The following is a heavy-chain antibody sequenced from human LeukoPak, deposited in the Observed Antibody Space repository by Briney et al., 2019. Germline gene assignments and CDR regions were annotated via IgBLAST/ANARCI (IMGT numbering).Heavy chain of an antibody. V-gene: IGHV4-59*12. J-gene: IGHJ4*02. CDR1: GGSISSYY. CDR2: IYYSGST. Sequence: TSETLSLTCSVSGGSISSYYWNWIRQTPGKGLEWIGYIYYSGSTNYNPSLKSRVTISVDTSKNQFSLKLSSVTAADTAVYYCARGTEDDYVWGSYRYTGGCGIDYWGQGTLVTVSS. CDR3: ARGTEDDYVWGSYRYTGGCGIDY. D-gene: IGHD3-16*02.